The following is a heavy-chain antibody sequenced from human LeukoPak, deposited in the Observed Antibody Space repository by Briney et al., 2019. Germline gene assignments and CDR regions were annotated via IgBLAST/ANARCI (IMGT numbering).Heavy chain of an antibody. J-gene: IGHJ4*02. CDR1: GYTFTSYA. V-gene: IGHV1-69*13. CDR2: IIPIFGTA. CDR3: AQEGVATIPFDY. D-gene: IGHD5-12*01. Sequence: SVKVSCKASGYTFTSYAMNWVRQAPGQGLEWMGGIIPIFGTANYAQKFQGRVTITADESTSTAYMELSSLRSEDTAVYYCAQEGVATIPFDYWGQGTLVTVSS.